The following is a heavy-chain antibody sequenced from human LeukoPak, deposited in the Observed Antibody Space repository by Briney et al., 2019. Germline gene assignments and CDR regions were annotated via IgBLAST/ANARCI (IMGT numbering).Heavy chain of an antibody. CDR1: GGSISSYY. Sequence: SSETLSLTCTVSGGSISSYYWSWIRQPPGKGLEWIGYIYYSGSTNYNPSLKSRVTISVDTSKNQFSLKLSSVTAADTAVYYCARAAGFYDTNWFDPWGQGTLVTVSS. J-gene: IGHJ5*02. CDR3: ARAAGFYDTNWFDP. D-gene: IGHD3-22*01. CDR2: IYYSGST. V-gene: IGHV4-59*01.